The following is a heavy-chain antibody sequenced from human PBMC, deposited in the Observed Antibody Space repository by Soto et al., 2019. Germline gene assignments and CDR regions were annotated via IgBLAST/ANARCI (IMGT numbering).Heavy chain of an antibody. D-gene: IGHD3-16*01. J-gene: IGHJ6*02. Sequence: QVQLVQSGDEVRKPGSSVKVSCKASGYIFVNYGISWVRQAPGQGLGWMGWISPYSGNTHYPSQVQGRRTMSTGTSTSTADMGLGSLTSDDTAVYYCAMVDNYVTPTPQDVWGQGTTGTVS. V-gene: IGHV1-18*01. CDR3: AMVDNYVTPTPQDV. CDR2: ISPYSGNT. CDR1: GYIFVNYG.